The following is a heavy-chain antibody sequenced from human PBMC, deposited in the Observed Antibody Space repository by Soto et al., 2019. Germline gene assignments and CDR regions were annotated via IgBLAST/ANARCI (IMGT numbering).Heavy chain of an antibody. V-gene: IGHV4-4*07. CDR3: AKAAWGYGPDYGGNSDYYYYGMDV. CDR2: IYSSGET. CDR1: SDSISGLY. Sequence: SETLSLTCTVSSDSISGLYWTWIRQPAGKGLEWIGRIYSSGETNYNPSLTGRVIMSLDTSKNQFSLNLTSVTAADTAVYYCAKAAWGYGPDYGGNSDYYYYGMDVWGQGTTVTVSS. D-gene: IGHD4-17*01. J-gene: IGHJ6*02.